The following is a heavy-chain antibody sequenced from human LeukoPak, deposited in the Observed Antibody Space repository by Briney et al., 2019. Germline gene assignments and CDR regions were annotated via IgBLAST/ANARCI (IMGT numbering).Heavy chain of an antibody. V-gene: IGHV3-23*01. Sequence: GGSLSLAWAASGFTFGSYAMSWVRQAPGKGLEWVSAISGSGGSTYYADSVKGRFTISRDSSKNTLYLQMNSLRAEDTAVYYCAKDLSWAFDIWGQGTMVTVSS. CDR1: GFTFGSYA. J-gene: IGHJ3*02. D-gene: IGHD3-10*01. CDR3: AKDLSWAFDI. CDR2: ISGSGGST.